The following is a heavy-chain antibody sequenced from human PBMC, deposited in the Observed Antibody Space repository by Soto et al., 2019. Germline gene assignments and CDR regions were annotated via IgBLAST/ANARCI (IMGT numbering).Heavy chain of an antibody. D-gene: IGHD3-3*01. CDR3: TTGSHDFWSGYYKGLLNYFDY. J-gene: IGHJ4*02. CDR2: IKSKTDGGTT. Sequence: GGSLRLSCAASGFTFSNAWMSWVRQAPGKGLEWVGRIKSKTDGGTTDYAAPVKGRFTISRDDSKNTLYLQMNSLKTEDTAVYYCTTGSHDFWSGYYKGLLNYFDYWGQGTLVTVSS. V-gene: IGHV3-15*01. CDR1: GFTFSNAW.